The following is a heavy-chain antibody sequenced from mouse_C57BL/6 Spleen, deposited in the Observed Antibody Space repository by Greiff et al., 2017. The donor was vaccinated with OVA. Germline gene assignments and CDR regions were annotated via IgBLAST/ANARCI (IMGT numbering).Heavy chain of an antibody. J-gene: IGHJ2*01. CDR1: GYAFSSSW. CDR2: IYPGDGDT. D-gene: IGHD1-1*01. Sequence: QVQLKESGPELVKPGASVKISCKASGYAFSSSWMNWVKQRPGKGLEWIGRIYPGDGDTNYNGKFKGKATLTADKSSSTAYMQLSSLTSEDSAVYFCARWDTTVVATFDYWGQGTTLTVSS. V-gene: IGHV1-82*01. CDR3: ARWDTTVVATFDY.